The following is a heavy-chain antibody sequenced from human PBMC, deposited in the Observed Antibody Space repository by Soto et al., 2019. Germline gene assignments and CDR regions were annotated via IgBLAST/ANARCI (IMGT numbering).Heavy chain of an antibody. CDR3: ARGRYGDY. D-gene: IGHD1-1*01. Sequence: QVHLVQSGAEVKKPGASVKVSCKASGYTFTSYGITWVRQAPGQGLEWMGWISAHNGNTDYAQKLQGRVIVTRDTSTSTAYMELRXLXXDXXAVYYCARGRYGDYWGQGALVTVSS. J-gene: IGHJ4*02. CDR1: GYTFTSYG. V-gene: IGHV1-18*01. CDR2: ISAHNGNT.